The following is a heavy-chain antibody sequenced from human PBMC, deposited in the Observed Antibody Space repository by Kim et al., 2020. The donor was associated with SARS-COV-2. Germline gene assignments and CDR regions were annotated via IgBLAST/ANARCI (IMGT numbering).Heavy chain of an antibody. CDR1: GFTFSSYA. D-gene: IGHD3-22*01. V-gene: IGHV3-23*01. CDR2: ISGSGGST. CDR3: AKVDDSSGYYIY. J-gene: IGHJ4*02. Sequence: GGSLRLSCAASGFTFSSYAMSWVRQAPGKGLEWVSAISGSGGSTYYADSVKGRFTISRDNSKYTLYLQMNSLRAEDTAVYYCAKVDDSSGYYIYWGQGTLVTVSS.